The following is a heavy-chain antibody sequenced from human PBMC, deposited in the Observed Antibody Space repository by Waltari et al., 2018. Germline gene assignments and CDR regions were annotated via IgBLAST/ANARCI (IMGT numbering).Heavy chain of an antibody. CDR2: TYYRCQWRN. CDR3: ARGKFTAFDI. Sequence: QVQLQQSGPGLVKRSQTPSLTCAVSGDSLFTPSVAWNWIRQSPSRGLEWLGRTYYRCQWRNDYALSVKGRITVNPDTSKNHFSLQLDSVTPDDTAVYYCARGKFTAFDIWGQGTMVTVSS. J-gene: IGHJ3*02. CDR1: GDSLFTPSVA. V-gene: IGHV6-1*01.